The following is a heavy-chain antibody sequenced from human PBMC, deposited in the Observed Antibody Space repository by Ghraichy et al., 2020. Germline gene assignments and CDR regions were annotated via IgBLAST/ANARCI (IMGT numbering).Heavy chain of an antibody. CDR1: GGSISSYY. Sequence: GSLRLSCTVSGGSISSYYWSWIRQPPGKGLEWIGYIYYSGSTNYNPSLKSRVTISVDTSKNQFSLKLSSVTAADTAVYYCARLSADYDFWSGYPDAEYFQHWGQGTLVTVSS. CDR2: IYYSGST. J-gene: IGHJ1*01. CDR3: ARLSADYDFWSGYPDAEYFQH. D-gene: IGHD3-3*01. V-gene: IGHV4-59*08.